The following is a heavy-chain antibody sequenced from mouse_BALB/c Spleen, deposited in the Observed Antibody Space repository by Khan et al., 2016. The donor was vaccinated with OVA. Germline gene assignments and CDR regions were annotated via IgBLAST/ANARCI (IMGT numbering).Heavy chain of an antibody. CDR3: TSRNWAVAWLLC. J-gene: IGHJ3*01. V-gene: IGHV1-5*01. Sequence: VQLQQSGTVLARPGVSVKMSCKASGYTFTSYWMHRIKQRPGQGLEWIVAIYPGNSDTTYNQKFKGKAKLPAVPSTTTAYVELSSLTTEDPAVYYCTSRNWAVAWLLCWGQGTLVTVTA. CDR2: IYPGNSDT. CDR1: GYTFTSYW. D-gene: IGHD4-1*01.